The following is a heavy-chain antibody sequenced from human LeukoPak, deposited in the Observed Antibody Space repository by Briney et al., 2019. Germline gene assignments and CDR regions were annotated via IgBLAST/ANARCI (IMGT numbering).Heavy chain of an antibody. CDR2: IIPIFGTA. Sequence: ASVKVSCKASGYTFTSYYMHWVRQAPGQGREWMGGIIPIFGTANYAQKFQGRVTITTDESTSTAYMELSSLRSEDTAVYYCASGGSSYCGGDCYSTFDYWGQGTLVTVSS. CDR3: ASGGSSYCGGDCYSTFDY. CDR1: GYTFTSYY. J-gene: IGHJ4*02. D-gene: IGHD2-21*02. V-gene: IGHV1-69*05.